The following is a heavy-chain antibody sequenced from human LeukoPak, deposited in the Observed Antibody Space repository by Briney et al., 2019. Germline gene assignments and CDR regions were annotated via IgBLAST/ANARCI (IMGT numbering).Heavy chain of an antibody. Sequence: GASVKVSCKASGYTFTAYSIHWVRQAPGQRFEWMGWINPNTGGTNYAQKFQGRVTMTRDTSISTAYMELSRLRSDDTAVYYCAREAMTGSGTRGEDYWGQGTLVTVSS. J-gene: IGHJ4*02. CDR2: INPNTGGT. CDR1: GYTFTAYS. V-gene: IGHV1-2*02. D-gene: IGHD3-10*01. CDR3: AREAMTGSGTRGEDY.